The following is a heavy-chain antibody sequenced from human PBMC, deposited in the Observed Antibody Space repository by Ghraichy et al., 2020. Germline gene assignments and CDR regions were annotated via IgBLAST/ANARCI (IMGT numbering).Heavy chain of an antibody. CDR1: GFTLSDYS. CDR2: ITSSSRTK. D-gene: IGHD4-23*01. J-gene: IGHJ6*02. CDR3: ARGSKVVRFYYYDGMDV. Sequence: GGSLRLSCVGSGFTLSDYSLNWVRQSPGKGLEWVSYITSSSRTKSYADSVKGRFTISRDNAQNSLYLQMNNLGDEDTAVYYCARGSKVVRFYYYDGMDVWGQGTMVTVSS. V-gene: IGHV3-48*02.